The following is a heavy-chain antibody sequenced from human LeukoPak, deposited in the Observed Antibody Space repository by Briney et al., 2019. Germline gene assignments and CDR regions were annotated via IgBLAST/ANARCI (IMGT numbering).Heavy chain of an antibody. CDR3: ATFRWGIGFEY. J-gene: IGHJ4*02. CDR1: GGSFSGYY. Sequence: PSETLSLTCAVYGGSFSGYYWTYIRQPPGKGPEWIGEIDHSGGTNYNPSLKSRVTISVDTSRNQFSLRLNSVTAADTAVYYCATFRWGIGFEYWGPGTLVTVSS. CDR2: IDHSGGT. D-gene: IGHD3-16*01. V-gene: IGHV4-34*01.